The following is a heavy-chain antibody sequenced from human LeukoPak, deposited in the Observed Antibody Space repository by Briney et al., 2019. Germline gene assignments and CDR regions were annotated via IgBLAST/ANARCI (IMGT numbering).Heavy chain of an antibody. CDR1: GGTLSSYA. Sequence: ASVKVSCKASGGTLSSYAISWVRQAPGQGLEWMGRIIPIFGIANYAQKFQGRVTITADKSTSTAYMELSSLRSEDTAVYYCARDPGRYYYDSSGFHIVLDNAFDIWGQGTMVTVSS. J-gene: IGHJ3*02. V-gene: IGHV1-69*04. CDR2: IIPIFGIA. D-gene: IGHD3-22*01. CDR3: ARDPGRYYYDSSGFHIVLDNAFDI.